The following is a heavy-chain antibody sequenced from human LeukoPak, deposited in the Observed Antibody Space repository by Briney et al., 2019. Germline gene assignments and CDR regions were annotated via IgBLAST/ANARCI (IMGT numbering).Heavy chain of an antibody. J-gene: IGHJ6*03. CDR2: INWNGGST. D-gene: IGHD6-19*01. V-gene: IGHV3-20*04. CDR3: ARDYSSGSLSYYYMDV. Sequence: GGSLRLSCAASGFTFDDYGMSWVRQAPGKGLEWVSGINWNGGSTGYADSVKGRFTISRDNAKNSLYLQMNSLRAEDTALYYCARDYSSGSLSYYYMDVWGKGTTVTVSS. CDR1: GFTFDDYG.